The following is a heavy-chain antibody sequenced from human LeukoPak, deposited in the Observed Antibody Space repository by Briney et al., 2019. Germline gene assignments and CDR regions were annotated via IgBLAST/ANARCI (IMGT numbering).Heavy chain of an antibody. CDR1: GGSISSYY. D-gene: IGHD4-17*01. CDR3: AREPKMTTVTRSYFDY. CDR2: IYTSGST. J-gene: IGHJ4*02. V-gene: IGHV4-4*07. Sequence: YPSETLSLTCTVSGGSISSYYRSWIRQPAGKGLEWIGRIYTSGSTNYNPSLKSRVTMSVDTSKSQFSLKLSSVTAADTAVYYCAREPKMTTVTRSYFDYWGQGTLVTVSS.